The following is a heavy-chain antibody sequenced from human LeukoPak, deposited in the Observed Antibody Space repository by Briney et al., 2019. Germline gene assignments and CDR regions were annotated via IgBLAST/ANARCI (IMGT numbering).Heavy chain of an antibody. D-gene: IGHD3-9*01. CDR1: GFTFSNVW. J-gene: IGHJ4*02. V-gene: IGHV3-15*05. Sequence: GGSLRLSCAGSGFTFSNVWMGWVRQAPGKGLECIGRIKTKSDAETTAYGAGVKSRFTISRGNTYSPVFLSVTALKTAYYGIYFYTTGPIEIWSLNVDCRGQRAPVTASS. CDR2: IKTKSDAETT. CDR3: TTGPIEIWSLNVDC.